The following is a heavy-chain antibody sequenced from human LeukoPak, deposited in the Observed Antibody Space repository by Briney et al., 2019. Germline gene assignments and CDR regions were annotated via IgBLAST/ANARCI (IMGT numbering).Heavy chain of an antibody. CDR3: ARDRPNYHESNGHYYQRDGDH. CDR2: MCGSAGCT. D-gene: IGHD3-22*01. V-gene: IGHV3-23*01. CDR1: GFTFNIYA. J-gene: IGHJ5*02. Sequence: PGGSLRLSCAASGFTFNIYAMSWVRLAPGKGLQWVASMCGSAGCTFYADSVKGRFTISRENSKNTLYLQMNSLRAEDTAIYYCARDRPNYHESNGHYYQRDGDHWGQGTLVTVSS.